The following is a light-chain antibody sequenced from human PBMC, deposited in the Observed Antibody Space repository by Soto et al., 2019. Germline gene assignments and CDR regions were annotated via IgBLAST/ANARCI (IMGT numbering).Light chain of an antibody. CDR1: QDISSW. CDR3: QQVNSFPYT. Sequence: DIPMTQSPSSVSASVGDRVTISCRASQDISSWLAWYQQKPGNAPKLLIYAASSLQSGVPSRFSGSGSGTDFTLTISSLRPEDFATYFCQQVNSFPYTFGQGTKLEIK. V-gene: IGKV1-12*01. CDR2: AAS. J-gene: IGKJ2*01.